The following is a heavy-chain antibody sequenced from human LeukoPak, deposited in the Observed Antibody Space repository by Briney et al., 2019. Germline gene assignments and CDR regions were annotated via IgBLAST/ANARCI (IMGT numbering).Heavy chain of an antibody. CDR3: ARGSAAAGFDY. CDR1: GFTFSSYS. J-gene: IGHJ4*02. V-gene: IGHV3-48*01. Sequence: GGSLRLSCAASGFTFSSYSMNWARQAPGKGLEWVSYISSSSSTIYYADSVKGRFTISRDNAKNSLYLQMNSLRAEDTAVYYCARGSAAAGFDYWGQGTLVTVSS. CDR2: ISSSSSTI. D-gene: IGHD6-13*01.